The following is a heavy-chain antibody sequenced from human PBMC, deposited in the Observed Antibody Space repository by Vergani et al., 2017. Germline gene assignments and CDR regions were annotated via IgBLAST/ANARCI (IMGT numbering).Heavy chain of an antibody. CDR2: ISSSSSYT. J-gene: IGHJ6*02. D-gene: IGHD6-13*01. Sequence: VQLVESGGGVVRPGGSLRLSCAASGFTFSDYYMSWIRQAPGKVLEWVSYISSSSSYTNYADSVKGRFTISRNNAKNSLYLQMNSLRAEDTAVYYCESVAAAEYYYYGMDVWGQGTTVTVSS. CDR3: ESVAAAEYYYYGMDV. V-gene: IGHV3-11*05. CDR1: GFTFSDYY.